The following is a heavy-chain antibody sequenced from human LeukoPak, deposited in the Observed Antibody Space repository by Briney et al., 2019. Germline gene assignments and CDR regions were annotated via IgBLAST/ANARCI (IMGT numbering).Heavy chain of an antibody. J-gene: IGHJ2*01. Sequence: PGGSLRLSCAASGFTFSSYAMHWVRQAPGKGLEWVAVISYEGNNIYYVDSVKGRFTISRDNSKNTLFLQMNSLRADDTAVYYCARNSGRGEYYWYFDLWGPGTLVTVSS. CDR1: GFTFSSYA. CDR2: ISYEGNNI. CDR3: ARNSGRGEYYWYFDL. D-gene: IGHD4-23*01. V-gene: IGHV3-30*03.